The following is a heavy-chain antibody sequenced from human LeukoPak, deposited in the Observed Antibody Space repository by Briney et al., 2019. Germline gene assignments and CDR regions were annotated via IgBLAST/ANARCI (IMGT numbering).Heavy chain of an antibody. CDR1: GGSISSSNW. CDR2: MFHSGMT. J-gene: IGHJ4*02. V-gene: IGHV4-4*02. D-gene: IGHD3-22*01. Sequence: SETLSLTCAVSGGSISSSNWWSWVRQPPGKGLEWIGEMFHSGMTNNNPSLKSRVTISIDKPKNQFSLKVSSVTAADTAVYYCARASYSYDINGWVPFDYWGQGTLVTVSS. CDR3: ARASYSYDINGWVPFDY.